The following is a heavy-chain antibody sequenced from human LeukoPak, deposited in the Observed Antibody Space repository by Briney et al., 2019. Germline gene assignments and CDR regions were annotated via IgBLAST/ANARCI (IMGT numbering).Heavy chain of an antibody. Sequence: PGGSLRLSCAASGFTFSSYSMNWVRQAPGERLEYVSAITVNGGNTYYADSVKGRFTISRDNSKNTLYLQMSSLRTEDTAVYYCVKGGSYGPFDYWGQGTLVTVSS. CDR2: ITVNGGNT. CDR1: GFTFSSYS. CDR3: VKGGSYGPFDY. J-gene: IGHJ4*02. V-gene: IGHV3-64D*06. D-gene: IGHD3-16*01.